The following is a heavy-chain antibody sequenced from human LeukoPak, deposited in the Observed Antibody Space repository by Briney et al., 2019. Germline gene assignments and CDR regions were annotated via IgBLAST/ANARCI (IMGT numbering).Heavy chain of an antibody. CDR1: GGTFSSYA. Sequence: GASVKVSCKASGGTFSSYAISWVRQAPGQGLEWMGGIIPIFGTANYAQKFQGRVTITADKSTSTAYMELSSLRSEDTAVYYCATALYYGSGSYYANWFDPWGQGTLVTVSS. D-gene: IGHD3-10*01. CDR3: ATALYYGSGSYYANWFDP. V-gene: IGHV1-69*06. CDR2: IIPIFGTA. J-gene: IGHJ5*02.